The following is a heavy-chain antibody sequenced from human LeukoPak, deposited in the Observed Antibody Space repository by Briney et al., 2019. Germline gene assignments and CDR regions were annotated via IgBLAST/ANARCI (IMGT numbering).Heavy chain of an antibody. J-gene: IGHJ4*02. V-gene: IGHV3-48*02. CDR3: ARARRYRSSWYHDY. CDR1: GLTISSNY. CDR2: ISSSSSTI. Sequence: GGSLRLSCAASGLTISSNYMNWVRQAPGKGLDWVSYISSSSSTIYYADSVKGRFTNSRDNANNSLYLQMNSLRDEDTAVYYCARARRYRSSWYHDYWGQGSLVTVSS. D-gene: IGHD6-13*01.